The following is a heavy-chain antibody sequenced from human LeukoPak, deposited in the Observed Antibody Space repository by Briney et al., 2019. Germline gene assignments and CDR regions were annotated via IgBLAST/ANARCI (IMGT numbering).Heavy chain of an antibody. CDR2: IWYDGSNK. CDR1: GFTFSSYG. Sequence: PGGSLRLSCAASGFTFSSYGMHWVRQAPGKGLEWVAVIWYDGSNKYYADSVKGRFTISRDNSKNTLYLQMNSLRAEDTAVYYCARDSLGMGWFDPWGQGTLVTVSS. D-gene: IGHD7-27*01. CDR3: ARDSLGMGWFDP. V-gene: IGHV3-33*01. J-gene: IGHJ5*02.